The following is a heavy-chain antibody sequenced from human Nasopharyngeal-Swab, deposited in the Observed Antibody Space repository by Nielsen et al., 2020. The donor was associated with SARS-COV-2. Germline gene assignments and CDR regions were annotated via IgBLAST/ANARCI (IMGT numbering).Heavy chain of an antibody. Sequence: GESLKISCAASGFTFSSYSMNWVRQAPGKGLEWVSYISSSSTIYYADSVKGRFTISRDNSKNTLYLQMHSLRADDTAVYYCAKDVKYSSSNWFDPWGQGTLVTVSS. CDR2: ISSSSTI. CDR3: AKDVKYSSSNWFDP. CDR1: GFTFSSYS. D-gene: IGHD6-13*01. V-gene: IGHV3-48*01. J-gene: IGHJ5*02.